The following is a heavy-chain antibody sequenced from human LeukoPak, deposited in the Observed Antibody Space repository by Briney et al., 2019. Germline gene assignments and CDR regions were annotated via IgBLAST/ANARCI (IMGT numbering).Heavy chain of an antibody. CDR1: GGSISSSSYY. CDR3: ATSSGSYYY. Sequence: SETLSLTCTVPGGSISSSSYYWAWIRQPPGKGLEWIGSMYYSGSTYYNPSLKSRVTISVDTSKNQFSLKLSSVTAADTAVYYCATSSGSYYYWGQGTLVTVSS. J-gene: IGHJ4*02. CDR2: MYYSGST. D-gene: IGHD1-26*01. V-gene: IGHV4-39*01.